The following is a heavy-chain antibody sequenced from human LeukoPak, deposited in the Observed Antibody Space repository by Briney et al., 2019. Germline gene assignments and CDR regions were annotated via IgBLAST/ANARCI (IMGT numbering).Heavy chain of an antibody. Sequence: GGSLRLSCAASGFTFSSYSMNWVRQAPGKGLEGVSSISSSSSYIYYADSVKGRFTISRDNAKNSLYLQMNSLRAEDTAVYYCARDSTYYYDSSGYYPRGQGTLVTVSS. CDR3: ARDSTYYYDSSGYYP. D-gene: IGHD3-22*01. J-gene: IGHJ4*02. V-gene: IGHV3-21*01. CDR2: ISSSSSYI. CDR1: GFTFSSYS.